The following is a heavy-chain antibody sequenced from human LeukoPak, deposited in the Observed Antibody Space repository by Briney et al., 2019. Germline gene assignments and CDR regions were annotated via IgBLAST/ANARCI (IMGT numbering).Heavy chain of an antibody. Sequence: GGSLRLSCAASGFTFSSYWMSWVRQAPGKGLEWVANIKQDGSEKYYVDSVKGRFTISRDNAKNSLYLQMNSLRAEDTAVYYCTRPEVAAGKGLLTHMDVWGQGTTVTVSS. V-gene: IGHV3-7*01. D-gene: IGHD6-13*01. CDR3: TRPEVAAGKGLLTHMDV. CDR2: IKQDGSEK. J-gene: IGHJ6*02. CDR1: GFTFSSYW.